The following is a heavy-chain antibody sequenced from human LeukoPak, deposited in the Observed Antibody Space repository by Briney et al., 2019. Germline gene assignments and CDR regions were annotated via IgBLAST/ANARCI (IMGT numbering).Heavy chain of an antibody. CDR1: GFTFSNYA. J-gene: IGHJ4*02. D-gene: IGHD3-22*01. V-gene: IGHV3-23*01. CDR3: AKVGGYLIY. Sequence: PGGSLRLSCAASGFTFSNYAMSWVRQAPGQGLEWVSSISGSSGNTYYADSVKGRFTISRDNSKNTLYLQMNNLRAEDTAVYYCAKVGGYLIYWGQGTLVTVSS. CDR2: ISGSSGNT.